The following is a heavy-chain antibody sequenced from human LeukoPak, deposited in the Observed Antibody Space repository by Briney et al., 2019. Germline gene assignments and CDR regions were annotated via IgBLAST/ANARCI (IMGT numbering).Heavy chain of an antibody. Sequence: GGSLRLSCAASGFTFSSYAMSWVRQPPGKGLEWVSNIGTSSTTIYYADSVKGRFTISRDNAKNSLYLQMNSLRADDTAVYYCARFAAGGSYYYYMDVWGKGTTVTVSS. CDR1: GFTFSSYA. J-gene: IGHJ6*03. CDR2: IGTSSTTI. D-gene: IGHD6-25*01. CDR3: ARFAAGGSYYYYMDV. V-gene: IGHV3-48*01.